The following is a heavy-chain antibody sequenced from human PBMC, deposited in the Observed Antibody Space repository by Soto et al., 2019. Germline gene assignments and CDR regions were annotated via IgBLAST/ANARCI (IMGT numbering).Heavy chain of an antibody. J-gene: IGHJ5*02. V-gene: IGHV3-33*01. CDR3: ARPLNYDWFDP. Sequence: QVQLVESGGGVVQPGRSLRLSCAASGFVFDTYGMHWVRQAPGKGLEWVADIWYDGSNRNYADSVKGRFTISRDNSKNPLSLQMTSLRAADTAVYFCARPLNYDWFDPWGQGTLVIVSS. D-gene: IGHD1-7*01. CDR2: IWYDGSNR. CDR1: GFVFDTYG.